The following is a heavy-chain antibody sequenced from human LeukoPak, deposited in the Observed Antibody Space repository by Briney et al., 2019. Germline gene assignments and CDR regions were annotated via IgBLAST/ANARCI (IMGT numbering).Heavy chain of an antibody. J-gene: IGHJ4*02. CDR3: ARDASSSWYEDFDY. Sequence: PGGSLRLSCAASGFTFSSYAMSWVRQAPGKGLEWVSAISGSGGSTYYADSVKGRFTISRDNAKNSLYLQMNSLRTEDTALYYCARDASSSWYEDFDYWGRGTLVTVSS. D-gene: IGHD6-13*01. CDR1: GFTFSSYA. V-gene: IGHV3-23*01. CDR2: ISGSGGST.